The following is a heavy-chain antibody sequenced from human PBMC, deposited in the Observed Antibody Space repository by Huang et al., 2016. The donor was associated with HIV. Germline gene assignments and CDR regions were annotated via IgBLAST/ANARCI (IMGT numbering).Heavy chain of an antibody. CDR1: GGSFDYYA. V-gene: IGHV1-69*01. Sequence: QVQLVQSGAEVKKPGSSVKVSCKASGGSFDYYAVNWVRQAPGQGLEWMGGSIPMSGTTNYAQKVLGRLTLSADESTSTAYLEMKTLRSEDTAIYYCARDREVVASGWFDPWGQGTLVTVSS. CDR3: ARDREVVASGWFDP. J-gene: IGHJ5*02. CDR2: SIPMSGTT. D-gene: IGHD3-10*01.